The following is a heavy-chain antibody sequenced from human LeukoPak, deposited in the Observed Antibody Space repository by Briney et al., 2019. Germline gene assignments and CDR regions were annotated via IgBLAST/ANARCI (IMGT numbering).Heavy chain of an antibody. Sequence: GGSLRLSCVASGFTFSSYEMNWVRQAPGKGLEWVSYISSSGSTIYYADSVKGRFTISRDNAKNSLYLQMNSLRAEDTAVYYCARDGGLWGYYYYMDVWGKGTTVTISS. J-gene: IGHJ6*03. CDR2: ISSSGSTI. V-gene: IGHV3-48*03. CDR3: ARDGGLWGYYYYMDV. CDR1: GFTFSSYE. D-gene: IGHD5-18*01.